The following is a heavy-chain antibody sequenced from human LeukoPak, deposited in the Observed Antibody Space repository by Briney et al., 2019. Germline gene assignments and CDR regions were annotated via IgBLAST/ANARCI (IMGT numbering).Heavy chain of an antibody. D-gene: IGHD3-22*01. CDR2: IYYSGST. CDR3: ARGDGGAYYYDSSGYYPFDY. J-gene: IGHJ4*02. Sequence: SETLSLTCTVSGGSISSYYWSWIRQPPGKGLEWIGYIYYSGSTNYNPSLKSRVTISVDTSKNQFSLKLSSVTAADTAVYYCARGDGGAYYYDSSGYYPFDYWGQGTLVTVSS. V-gene: IGHV4-59*01. CDR1: GGSISSYY.